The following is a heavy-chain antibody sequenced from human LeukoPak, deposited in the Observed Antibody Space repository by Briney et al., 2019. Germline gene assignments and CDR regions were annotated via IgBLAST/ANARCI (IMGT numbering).Heavy chain of an antibody. D-gene: IGHD2-2*01. V-gene: IGHV4-61*01. J-gene: IGHJ5*02. CDR2: IYYSGST. Sequence: SETLSLTCTVSGGSISSSSYYWSWIRQPPGKGLEWIGYIYYSGSTNYNPSLKSRVTISVDTSKNQFSLKLSSVTAADTAVYYCARDREYCSSTSCHNWFDPWGQGTLVTVSS. CDR1: GGSISSSSYY. CDR3: ARDREYCSSTSCHNWFDP.